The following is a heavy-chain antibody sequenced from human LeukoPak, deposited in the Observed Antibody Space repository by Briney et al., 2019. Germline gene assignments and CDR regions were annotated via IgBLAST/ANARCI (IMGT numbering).Heavy chain of an antibody. D-gene: IGHD4-17*01. CDR3: SRYRSTVTHDGFDI. J-gene: IGHJ3*02. Sequence: PSETLSLTCTVSGGSISSYFYCWIWHPPRQGLDWIGYIYYIWSTHYNPSLTSRVTISVETSTTQFSLKLTSVTAAATDVYVCSRYRSTVTHDGFDIWGQGTMVTVSS. V-gene: IGHV4-59*08. CDR2: IYYIWST. CDR1: GGSISSYF.